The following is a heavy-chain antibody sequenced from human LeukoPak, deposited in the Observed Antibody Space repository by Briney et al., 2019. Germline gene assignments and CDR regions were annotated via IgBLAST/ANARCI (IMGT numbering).Heavy chain of an antibody. V-gene: IGHV4-31*03. CDR3: ARGQYYYGSGSYWYYYYGMDV. CDR2: IYYSGST. CDR1: GGSISSGGYY. Sequence: PSETLSLTCTVSGGSISSGGYYWSWIRQHPGKGLEWIGYIYYSGSTYYNPSLKSRVAISVDTSKNQFSLKLSSVTAADTAVYYCARGQYYYGSGSYWYYYYGMDVWGQGTTVTVSS. J-gene: IGHJ6*02. D-gene: IGHD3-10*01.